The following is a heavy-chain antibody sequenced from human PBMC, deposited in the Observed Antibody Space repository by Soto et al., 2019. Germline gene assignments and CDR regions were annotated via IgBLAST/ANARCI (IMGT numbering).Heavy chain of an antibody. CDR1: GGSISSYY. Sequence: PSETLSLTCTVSGGSISSYYWSWIRQPPGKGLEWIGYIYYSGSTNYNPSLKSRVTISVDTSKNQFSLKLSSVTAADTAVYYCARAQYSSSWYKTDYWGQGTLVTVSS. J-gene: IGHJ4*02. D-gene: IGHD6-13*01. V-gene: IGHV4-59*01. CDR3: ARAQYSSSWYKTDY. CDR2: IYYSGST.